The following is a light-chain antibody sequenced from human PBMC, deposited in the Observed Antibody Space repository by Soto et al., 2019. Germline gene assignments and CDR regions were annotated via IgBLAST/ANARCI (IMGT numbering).Light chain of an antibody. CDR3: SSYAGTHVV. V-gene: IGLV2-8*01. CDR2: EVT. J-gene: IGLJ1*01. Sequence: QSVLTQPPSASGSPGQSVAISCTGTSSDVGAYKYVSWYQQHPGKAPKLMLYEVTERPSGVPDRFSGSKSGNTASLTVSGLQAEDEADYYCSSYAGTHVVFGTGTQLTVL. CDR1: SSDVGAYKY.